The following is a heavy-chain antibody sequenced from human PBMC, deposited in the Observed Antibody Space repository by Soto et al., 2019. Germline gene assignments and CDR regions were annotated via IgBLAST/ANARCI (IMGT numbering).Heavy chain of an antibody. CDR3: ARVTLHYYDFWSGFRTQYGMDV. Sequence: KPSETLSLTCAVYGGSFSGYYWSWIRQPPGKGLEWIGEINHSGSTNYNPSLKSRVTISVDTSKNQFSLKLSSVTAADTAVYYCARVTLHYYDFWSGFRTQYGMDVWAQGTTVTVSS. D-gene: IGHD3-3*01. CDR2: INHSGST. V-gene: IGHV4-34*01. J-gene: IGHJ6*02. CDR1: GGSFSGYY.